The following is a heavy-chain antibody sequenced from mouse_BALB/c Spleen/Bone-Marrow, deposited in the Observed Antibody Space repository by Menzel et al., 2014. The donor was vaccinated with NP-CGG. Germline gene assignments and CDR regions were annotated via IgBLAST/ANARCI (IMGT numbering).Heavy chain of an antibody. J-gene: IGHJ2*01. CDR2: IRNKANGYTT. CDR1: GFTFTDYY. D-gene: IGHD3-1*01. CDR3: ARDRAARAKGYYFDY. Sequence: EVQLVESGGGLVQPGGSLRLSCATSGFTFTDYYMSWVRQPPGKALEWLGFIRNKANGYTTEYSASVKGRFTISRDNPQSILYLQMNTLRTGDSATYYCARDRAARAKGYYFDYWGQGTTLTVSS. V-gene: IGHV7-3*02.